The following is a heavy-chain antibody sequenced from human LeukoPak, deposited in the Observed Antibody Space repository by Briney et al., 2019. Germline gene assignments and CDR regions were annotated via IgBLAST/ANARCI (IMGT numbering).Heavy chain of an antibody. D-gene: IGHD3-10*01. J-gene: IGHJ5*02. CDR1: GVSISSYY. CDR2: IYTSGST. CDR3: ARDLGTRGDNWFDP. Sequence: PSETLSLTCPVSGVSISSYYWSWIRQPAGQGLEWIGRIYTSGSTNYNPSLKSRVTMSVDTSKNQFSLKLSSVTTADTAVYYCARDLGTRGDNWFDPWGQGTLVTVSS. V-gene: IGHV4-4*07.